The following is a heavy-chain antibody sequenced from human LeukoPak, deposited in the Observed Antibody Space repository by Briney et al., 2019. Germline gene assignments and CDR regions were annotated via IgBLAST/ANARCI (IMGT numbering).Heavy chain of an antibody. V-gene: IGHV1-69*05. J-gene: IGHJ2*01. CDR3: AREDRYCSSGSCVDL. CDR1: GGTFSSYA. CDR2: IIPIFGTA. D-gene: IGHD2-15*01. Sequence: GASVKVSCKASGGTFSSYAISWVRQAPGQGLEWMGGIIPIFGTANYAQKFQGRVTITTDESTSTAYMELSSLRSEDTAVYYCAREDRYCSSGSCVDLWGRGTLVTVSS.